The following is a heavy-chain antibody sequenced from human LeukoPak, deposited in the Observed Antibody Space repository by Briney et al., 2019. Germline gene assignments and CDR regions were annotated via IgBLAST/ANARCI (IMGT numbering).Heavy chain of an antibody. D-gene: IGHD2-15*01. J-gene: IGHJ4*02. V-gene: IGHV3-48*01. CDR1: GLTFSSFG. CDR3: ARDLENDIVVTTSALALAFDY. Sequence: GGSLRLSCAASGLTFSSFGMHWVRQARGKGLEWISFLSTSSSTIYYAESVKGRFTISRDNSKNTLYLKMNSLRAEDTAVYYCARDLENDIVVTTSALALAFDYWGQGTLVTVSS. CDR2: LSTSSSTI.